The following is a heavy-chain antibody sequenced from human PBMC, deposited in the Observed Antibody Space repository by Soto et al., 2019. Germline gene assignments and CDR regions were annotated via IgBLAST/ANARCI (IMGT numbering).Heavy chain of an antibody. V-gene: IGHV1-69*06. D-gene: IGHD5-12*01. CDR2: IIPIFGTA. Sequence: SVKVSFKASGYSFTNNDVTWVRQATGQGLEWMGGIIPIFGTANYAQKFQGRVTITADKSTSTAYMELSSLRSEDTAVYYCARRKGRDGYRTSFDYWGQGTLVTVSS. J-gene: IGHJ4*02. CDR1: GYSFTNND. CDR3: ARRKGRDGYRTSFDY.